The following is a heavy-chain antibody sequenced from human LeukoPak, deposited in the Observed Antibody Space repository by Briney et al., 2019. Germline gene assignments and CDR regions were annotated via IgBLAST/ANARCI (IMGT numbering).Heavy chain of an antibody. CDR2: INPSGGGT. CDR1: GYTFTSYY. CDR3: ARGSWVDILTGYYPPDAFDI. V-gene: IGHV1-46*01. Sequence: GASVKVSCKASGYTFTSYYMHWVRQAPGQGLEWMGIINPSGGGTSYAQKFQGRVTMTRDTPTSTVYMELSSLRSEDTAVYYCARGSWVDILTGYYPPDAFDIWGQGTMVTVSS. J-gene: IGHJ3*02. D-gene: IGHD3-9*01.